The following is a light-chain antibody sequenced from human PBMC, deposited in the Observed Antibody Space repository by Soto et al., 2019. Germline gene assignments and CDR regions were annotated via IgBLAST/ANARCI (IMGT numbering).Light chain of an antibody. V-gene: IGKV3-11*01. CDR2: DAS. CDR1: ERISND. Sequence: EIVMTQSPATLSVSPGERATLSCSASERISNDLAWYQQKPGQAPRLLIYDASNRATGIPARFSGSGSGTDFTLTISSLEPEDFAVYYCQQRSNWPPWTFGQGTKVDIK. CDR3: QQRSNWPPWT. J-gene: IGKJ1*01.